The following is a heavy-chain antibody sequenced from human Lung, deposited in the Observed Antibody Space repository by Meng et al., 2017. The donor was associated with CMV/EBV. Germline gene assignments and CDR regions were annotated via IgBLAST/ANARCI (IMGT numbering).Heavy chain of an antibody. V-gene: IGHV4-39*07. J-gene: IGHJ4*02. CDR2: VYYTGDT. CDR1: GGSISSSSYY. CDR3: VRETGGSSSTW. D-gene: IGHD1-26*01. Sequence: SETLSLTCTISGGSISSSSYYWAWIRQPPEKGLEWIGSVYYTGDTYYSPSLKSRVTISIDTSKNQFSLKVNSVTDADTAVYYCVRETGGSSSTWWGQGTPVTVSS.